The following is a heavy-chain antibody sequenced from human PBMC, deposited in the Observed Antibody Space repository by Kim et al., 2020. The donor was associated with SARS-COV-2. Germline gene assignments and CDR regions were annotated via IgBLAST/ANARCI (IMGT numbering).Heavy chain of an antibody. CDR3: ARDYSLYSSSWRDYYYYGMDV. D-gene: IGHD6-13*01. CDR2: IYSGGST. J-gene: IGHJ6*02. Sequence: GGSLRLSCAASGFTVSSNYMSWVRQAPGKGLEWVSVIYSGGSTYYADSVKGRFTISRDNSKNTLYLQMNSLRAEDTAVYYCARDYSLYSSSWRDYYYYGMDVWGQGTTVTVSS. CDR1: GFTVSSNY. V-gene: IGHV3-66*01.